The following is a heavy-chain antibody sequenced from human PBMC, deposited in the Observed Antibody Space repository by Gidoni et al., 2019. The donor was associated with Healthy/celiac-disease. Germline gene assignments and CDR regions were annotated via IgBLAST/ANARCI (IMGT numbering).Heavy chain of an antibody. Sequence: STYYNPSLKSRVTISVDTSKNQFSLKLSSVTAADTAVYYCASGRATIYDSSGYYYNWFDPWGQGTLVTVSS. CDR2: ST. V-gene: IGHV4-31*02. J-gene: IGHJ5*02. CDR3: ASGRATIYDSSGYYYNWFDP. D-gene: IGHD3-22*01.